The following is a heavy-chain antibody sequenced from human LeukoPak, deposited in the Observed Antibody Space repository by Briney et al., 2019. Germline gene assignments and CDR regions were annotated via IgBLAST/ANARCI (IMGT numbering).Heavy chain of an antibody. D-gene: IGHD1-26*01. Sequence: GGSLRLSCAASGFTFSSYAMSWVRQAPGKGLEWVSAISGSGSSTYYADSVKGRFTISRDNSKNTLYLQMNSLRAEDTAVYYCAKVVVGAVNFDYWGQGTLVTVSS. CDR2: ISGSGSST. J-gene: IGHJ4*02. CDR1: GFTFSSYA. CDR3: AKVVVGAVNFDY. V-gene: IGHV3-23*01.